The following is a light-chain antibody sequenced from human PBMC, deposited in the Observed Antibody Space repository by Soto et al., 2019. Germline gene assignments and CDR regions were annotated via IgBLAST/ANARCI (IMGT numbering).Light chain of an antibody. J-gene: IGKJ1*01. CDR1: QGVGGW. CDR2: AAS. Sequence: IQMTQSPSSVSASVGDRVTMTCRASQGVGGWLAWYQQKPGKAPKRLIYAASSLQSGVPSRFSGSGSGTEFTLTISSLQPDDFATYYCQHYNSYSEAFGQGTKVDIK. CDR3: QHYNSYSEA. V-gene: IGKV1D-16*01.